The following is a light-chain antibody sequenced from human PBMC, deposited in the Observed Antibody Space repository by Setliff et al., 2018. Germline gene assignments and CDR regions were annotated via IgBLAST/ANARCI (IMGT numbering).Light chain of an antibody. V-gene: IGLV1-40*01. CDR1: SSNIGAGYD. J-gene: IGLJ1*01. CDR2: GNS. Sequence: ELTQPPSVSGAPGQRVTISCTWSSSNIGAGYDVHWYQQLPGTAPKLLIYGNSNRPSGVPDRFSGSKSGTSASLAITGLQAEDEADYYCQSYDSSLSGSDVFGTGTKV. CDR3: QSYDSSLSGSDV.